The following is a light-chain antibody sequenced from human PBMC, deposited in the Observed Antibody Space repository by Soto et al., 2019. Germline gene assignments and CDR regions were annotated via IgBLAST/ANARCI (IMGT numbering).Light chain of an antibody. V-gene: IGKV1-8*01. CDR2: AAS. J-gene: IGKJ5*01. CDR3: QQYYSYPIT. CDR1: QGISSY. Sequence: AIRMTQSPSSFSASTGDRVTIPCRASQGISSYLAWYKQKPGKAPKLLIYAASTLQSGVPSRFSGSGSGTDFTLTISCLQSEDFATYYCQQYYSYPITVGQGTRLEI.